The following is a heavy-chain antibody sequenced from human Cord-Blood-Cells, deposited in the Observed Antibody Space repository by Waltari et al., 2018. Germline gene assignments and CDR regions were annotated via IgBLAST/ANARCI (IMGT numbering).Heavy chain of an antibody. V-gene: IGHV4-31*03. D-gene: IGHD5-12*01. Sequence: QVQLQQSGPGLVQPSHTLSLTCTFSGGSLSLCGYHWGRTLQLPGKGLEWIGYIYYSGSTYYNPSLKSRVTISVDTSKNQFSLKLSSVTAADTAVYYCARARRDGYNPFDYWGQGTLVTVSS. CDR1: GGSLSLCGYH. CDR2: IYYSGST. J-gene: IGHJ4*02. CDR3: ARARRDGYNPFDY.